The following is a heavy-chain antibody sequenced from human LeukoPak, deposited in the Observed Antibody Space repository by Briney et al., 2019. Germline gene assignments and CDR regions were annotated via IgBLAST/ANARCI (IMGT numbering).Heavy chain of an antibody. CDR3: AKVSPRDSDY. CDR2: ISWNSGSI. Sequence: PGRSLRLSCAASGFTFDDYAMHWVRQAPGKGLEWVSGISWNSGSIGYADSVKGRFTISRDNAKNSLYLQMNSLRAEDTALYYCAKVSPRDSDYWGQGTLVTVSS. CDR1: GFTFDDYA. J-gene: IGHJ4*02. V-gene: IGHV3-9*01.